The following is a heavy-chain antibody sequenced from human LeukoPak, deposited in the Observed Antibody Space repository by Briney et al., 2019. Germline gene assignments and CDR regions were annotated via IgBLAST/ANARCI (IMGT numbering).Heavy chain of an antibody. CDR1: GFTFSSYW. CDR2: IKQDGSEK. V-gene: IGHV3-7*01. CDR3: ARAAVHYYYYVDV. J-gene: IGHJ6*03. D-gene: IGHD3-10*02. Sequence: GGSLRLSCAASGFTFSSYWMSWVRQAPGKGLEWVANIKQDGSEKYYVDSVKGRFTISRDNAKNSLYLQMNSLRAEDTAVYYCARAAVHYYYYVDVWGKGTTVTVSS.